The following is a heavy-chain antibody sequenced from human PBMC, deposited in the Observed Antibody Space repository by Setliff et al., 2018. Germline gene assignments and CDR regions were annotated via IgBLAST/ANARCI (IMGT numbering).Heavy chain of an antibody. J-gene: IGHJ3*02. CDR3: ASTLYYYDSSGYGAFDI. CDR2: IYPGDSDT. V-gene: IGHV5-51*01. Sequence: PGESLKISCKGSGYSFTSYWIGWVRQMPGKGLEWVGIIYPGDSDTRYSPSFQGQVTISADKSISTAYLQWSSLKASDTAMYYYASTLYYYDSSGYGAFDICGQGTMVTVSS. CDR1: GYSFTSYW. D-gene: IGHD3-22*01.